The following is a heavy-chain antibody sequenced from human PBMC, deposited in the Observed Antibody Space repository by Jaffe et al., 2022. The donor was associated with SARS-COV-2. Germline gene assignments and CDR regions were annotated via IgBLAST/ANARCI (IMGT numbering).Heavy chain of an antibody. Sequence: QVQLVESGGGVVQPGRSLRLSCAASGFTFSSYGMHWVRQAPGKGLEWVAVIWYDGSNKYYADSVKGRFTISRDNSKNTLYLQMNSLRAEDTAVYYCARDRHSSSSQYYYYYGMDVWGQGTTVTVSS. CDR2: IWYDGSNK. J-gene: IGHJ6*02. V-gene: IGHV3-33*01. CDR3: ARDRHSSSSQYYYYYGMDV. CDR1: GFTFSSYG. D-gene: IGHD6-6*01.